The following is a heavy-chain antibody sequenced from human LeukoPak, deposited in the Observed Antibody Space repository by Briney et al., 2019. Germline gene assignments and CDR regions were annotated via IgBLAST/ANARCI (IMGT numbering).Heavy chain of an antibody. J-gene: IGHJ3*02. D-gene: IGHD6-25*01. Sequence: ASVKVSCKASGYTFTSYDINWVRQATGQGLEWMGWMNPNSGNTGYAQKFQGRVTMTRDTSISTAYMELSRLRSDDTAVYYCARDPGATDDAFDIWGQGTMVTVSS. CDR3: ARDPGATDDAFDI. V-gene: IGHV1-8*02. CDR1: GYTFTSYD. CDR2: MNPNSGNT.